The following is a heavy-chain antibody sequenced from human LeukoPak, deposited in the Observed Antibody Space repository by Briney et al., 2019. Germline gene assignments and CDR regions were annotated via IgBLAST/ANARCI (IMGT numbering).Heavy chain of an antibody. CDR2: IYHSGST. V-gene: IGHV4-4*02. D-gene: IGHD2-2*01. CDR1: GGSISSSNW. J-gene: IGHJ3*02. CDR3: ARDCSSTSCYDAFDI. Sequence: PSGTLSPTCAVSGGSISSSNWWSWVRQPPGKGLEWIGEIYHSGSTNCNPSLKSRVTISVDKSKNQFSLKLSSVTAADTAVYYCARDCSSTSCYDAFDIWGQGTMVTVSS.